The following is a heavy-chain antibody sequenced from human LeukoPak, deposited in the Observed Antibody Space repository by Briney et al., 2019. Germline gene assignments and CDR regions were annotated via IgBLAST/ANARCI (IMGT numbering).Heavy chain of an antibody. CDR2: ISSSGSTK. CDR1: GITFSSYS. V-gene: IGHV3-48*01. Sequence: GGSLRLSCGASGITFSSYSMNWVRQAPGKGLEWVSYISSSGSTKYYADSVKGRFTISRDNSKNTLYLRMNSLRVEDTAVYYCARRMTWGQGTLVTVSS. J-gene: IGHJ4*02. CDR3: ARRMT. D-gene: IGHD2/OR15-2a*01.